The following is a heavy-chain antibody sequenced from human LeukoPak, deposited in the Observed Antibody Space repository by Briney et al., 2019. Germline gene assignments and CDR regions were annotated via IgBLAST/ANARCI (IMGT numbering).Heavy chain of an antibody. CDR3: AKATGGYCSGGSCYGRYYYYYMDV. V-gene: IGHV3-33*06. Sequence: GGSLRLSCAASGFTFSSYGMHWVRQAPGKGLEWVAVIWYDGSNKYYADYVKGRFTISRDNSKNTLYLQMNSLRAEDTAVYYCAKATGGYCSGGSCYGRYYYYYMDVWGKGTTVTVSS. D-gene: IGHD2-15*01. CDR1: GFTFSSYG. CDR2: IWYDGSNK. J-gene: IGHJ6*03.